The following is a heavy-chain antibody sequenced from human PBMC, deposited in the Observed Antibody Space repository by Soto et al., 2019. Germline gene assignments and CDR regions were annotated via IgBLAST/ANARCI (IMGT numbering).Heavy chain of an antibody. D-gene: IGHD3-10*01. V-gene: IGHV4-61*01. CDR3: AREFVRGYYYYYGMDV. CDR1: GGSVSSGSYY. CDR2: IYYSGST. J-gene: IGHJ6*02. Sequence: QVQLQESGPGLVKPSETLSLTCTVSGGSVSSGSYYWSWIRQPPGKGLEWIGYIYYSGSTNYNPSIKSRVTISVDTSKNKFSRKLSSVTAADTAVYYCAREFVRGYYYYYGMDVWGQGTTVTVSS.